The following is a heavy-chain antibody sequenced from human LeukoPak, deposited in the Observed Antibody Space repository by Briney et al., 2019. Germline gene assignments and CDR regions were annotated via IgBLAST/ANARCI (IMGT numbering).Heavy chain of an antibody. CDR3: VRQRGVGSWSFDY. Sequence: SETLSLTCIVSGVSFSSSGCYWGWIRQPPGKGLEWIGSIFYTGNTHYNPSLQSRVTVSVDTSKNQFSLKLTSVTAADTAVYYCVRQRGVGSWSFDYWGQGNLVTVSS. V-gene: IGHV4-39*01. D-gene: IGHD2-15*01. CDR1: GVSFSSSGCY. J-gene: IGHJ4*02. CDR2: IFYTGNT.